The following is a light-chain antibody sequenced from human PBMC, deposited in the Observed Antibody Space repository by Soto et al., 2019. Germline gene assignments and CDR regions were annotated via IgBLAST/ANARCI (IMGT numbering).Light chain of an antibody. CDR1: SSNIGAGYD. J-gene: IGLJ1*01. CDR3: QSYASSPSSTFV. V-gene: IGLV1-40*01. CDR2: GNS. Sequence: QSVLTQPPSVSEAPGQRVTISCTGSSSNIGAGYDVHWYQQLPGAAPKLLIYGNSNRPSGVSDRFSGSKSGTSASLAITGLRPEDEADYYCQSYASSPSSTFVFGTGTKLTVL.